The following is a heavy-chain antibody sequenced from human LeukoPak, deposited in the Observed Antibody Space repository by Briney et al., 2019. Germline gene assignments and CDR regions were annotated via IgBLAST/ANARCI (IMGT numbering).Heavy chain of an antibody. CDR2: ISGSGGST. Sequence: PGGSLRLSCAASGFTFSSYAMSWVRQAPGKGLEWVSAISGSGGSTYYADSVKGRFTISRDNSRNTLYLQMNSLRAEDTAVYYCAKPRSGWYHFDYWGQGTLVTVSS. J-gene: IGHJ4*02. V-gene: IGHV3-23*01. D-gene: IGHD6-19*01. CDR1: GFTFSSYA. CDR3: AKPRSGWYHFDY.